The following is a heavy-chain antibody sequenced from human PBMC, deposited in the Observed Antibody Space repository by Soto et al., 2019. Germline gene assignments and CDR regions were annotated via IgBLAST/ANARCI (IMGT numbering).Heavy chain of an antibody. J-gene: IGHJ4*02. D-gene: IGHD3-22*01. CDR2: ISYDGSDK. CDR3: ARTSYDSSGYYEY. V-gene: IGHV3-30*03. CDR1: GFSFSSHG. Sequence: LRLSCAASGFSFSSHGMHWVRQAPGKGLEWVAIISYDGSDKYYADSVKGRFTVSRDNSKNTLYLQMNSLRADDTAVYYCARTSYDSSGYYEYWGQGTPVTVSS.